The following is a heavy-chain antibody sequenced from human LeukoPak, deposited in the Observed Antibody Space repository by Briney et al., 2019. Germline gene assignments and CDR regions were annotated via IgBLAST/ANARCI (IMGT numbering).Heavy chain of an antibody. Sequence: PSETLSLTCTVSGGSISSYYWNWIRQLAGKGQEWIGRIYNRGSTNYNPSLKSRVTMSVDTSKNQFSLKLTSVTAADTAVYYCARVDDRNYYYYFDYWGQGTLVTVSS. CDR2: IYNRGST. CDR3: ARVDDRNYYYYFDY. V-gene: IGHV4-4*07. CDR1: GGSISSYY. D-gene: IGHD3-22*01. J-gene: IGHJ4*02.